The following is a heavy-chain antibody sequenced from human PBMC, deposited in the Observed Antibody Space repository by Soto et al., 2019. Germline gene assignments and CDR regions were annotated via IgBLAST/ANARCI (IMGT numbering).Heavy chain of an antibody. CDR1: GFTFSSYA. CDR3: AKELRLSLFGVAQYAEFDY. D-gene: IGHD3-3*01. Sequence: GGSLRLSCAASGFTFSSYAMSWVRQAPGKGLEWVSAISGSGGSTYYADSVKGRFTISRDNSKNTLYLQMNSLRAEDTAVYYCAKELRLSLFGVAQYAEFDYWGQGTLVTVSS. CDR2: ISGSGGST. V-gene: IGHV3-23*01. J-gene: IGHJ4*02.